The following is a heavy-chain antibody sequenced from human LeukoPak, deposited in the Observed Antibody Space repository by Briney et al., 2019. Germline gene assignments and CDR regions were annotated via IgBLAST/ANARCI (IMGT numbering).Heavy chain of an antibody. D-gene: IGHD3-10*01. J-gene: IGHJ5*02. V-gene: IGHV3-7*01. Sequence: GGSLRLSCAASGFTFSSYWMSWVRQAPGKGLEWVANIKQDGSEKYYVDSVKGRFTISRDNAKNSLYLQMNRLRAEDTAVYYCARDQGSYGSGSYYKEGGWFDPWGQGTLVTVSS. CDR3: ARDQGSYGSGSYYKEGGWFDP. CDR2: IKQDGSEK. CDR1: GFTFSSYW.